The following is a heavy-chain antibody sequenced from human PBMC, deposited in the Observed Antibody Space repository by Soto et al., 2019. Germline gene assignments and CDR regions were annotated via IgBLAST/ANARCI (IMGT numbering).Heavy chain of an antibody. CDR2: IWYDGSNK. CDR1: GFTFSSYG. CDR3: ARAADFWSGSSPYYYYGMDV. Sequence: PGGSLRLSCAASGFTFSSYGMHWVRQAPGKGLEWVAVIWYDGSNKYYADSVKGRFTISRDNSKNTLYLQMNSLRAEDTAVYYYARAADFWSGSSPYYYYGMDVWGQGTTVTVSS. J-gene: IGHJ6*02. D-gene: IGHD3-3*01. V-gene: IGHV3-33*01.